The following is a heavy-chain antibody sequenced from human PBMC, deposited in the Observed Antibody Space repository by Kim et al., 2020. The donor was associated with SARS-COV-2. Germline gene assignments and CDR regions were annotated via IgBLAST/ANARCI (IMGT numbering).Heavy chain of an antibody. CDR1: GGTFSSYA. CDR3: AREGGGYCSGGSCPKGFDY. D-gene: IGHD2-15*01. J-gene: IGHJ4*02. V-gene: IGHV1-69*13. Sequence: SVKVSCKASGGTFSSYAISWVRQAPGQGLEWMGGIIPIFGTANYAQKFQGRVTITADESTSTAYMELSSLRSEDTAVYYCAREGGGYCSGGSCPKGFDYWGQGTLVTVSS. CDR2: IIPIFGTA.